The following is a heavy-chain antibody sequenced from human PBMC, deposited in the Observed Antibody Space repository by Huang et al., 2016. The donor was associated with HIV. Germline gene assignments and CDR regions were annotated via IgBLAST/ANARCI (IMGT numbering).Heavy chain of an antibody. Sequence: QVLLVQSGAEVRKPGSSVKVSCTAFGGTFSSYAISWVRQAPGQGLGGMGGNIPIVGTANYTQKFQGRVTITVDESTNTGYMELTSLTSEDTAVYYCARTAYSYGFRQGYNWFDPWGQGTPVTVSS. J-gene: IGHJ5*02. CDR2: NIPIVGTA. V-gene: IGHV1-69*13. CDR3: ARTAYSYGFRQGYNWFDP. D-gene: IGHD5-18*01. CDR1: GGTFSSYA.